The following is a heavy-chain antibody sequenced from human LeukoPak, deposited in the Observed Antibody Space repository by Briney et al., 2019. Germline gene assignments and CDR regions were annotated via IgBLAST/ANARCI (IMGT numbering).Heavy chain of an antibody. D-gene: IGHD5-18*01. Sequence: GGSLRLSCAASGFTVSSSYMYWVRQAPGKGLEWVAVISYDGSNKYYADSVKGRFTISRDNSKNTLYLQMNSLRAEDTAVYYCAREWIDGYSYVENDHYYYGMDVWGQGTTVTVSS. V-gene: IGHV3-30*03. CDR3: AREWIDGYSYVENDHYYYGMDV. CDR1: GFTVSSSY. CDR2: ISYDGSNK. J-gene: IGHJ6*02.